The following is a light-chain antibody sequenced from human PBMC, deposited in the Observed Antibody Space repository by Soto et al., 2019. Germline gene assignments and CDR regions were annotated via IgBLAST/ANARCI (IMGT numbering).Light chain of an antibody. V-gene: IGLV1-40*01. CDR1: SSNIGTDND. Sequence: QSVLTQPPSVSGAPGQRVTISCTGSSSNIGTDNDVHWYRHLPGTAPKLLIYGNTNRPSGVPDRFSGSKSGTSASLAITGLQADDEADYYCHSYDTTLRGSVFGGGTKLTVL. J-gene: IGLJ3*02. CDR2: GNT. CDR3: HSYDTTLRGSV.